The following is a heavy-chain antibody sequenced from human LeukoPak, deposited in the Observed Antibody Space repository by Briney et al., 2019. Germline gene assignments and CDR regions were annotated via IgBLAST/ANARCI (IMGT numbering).Heavy chain of an antibody. Sequence: SETLSLTCTVSGGSISSSSYYWGWIRQPPGKGLEWIGSIYYSGSTYYNPSLKSRVTISVDTSKNQFSLKLSSVTAADTAVYYCARGDSSSWYQKQDDAFDIWGQGTMVTVSS. D-gene: IGHD6-13*01. CDR3: ARGDSSSWYQKQDDAFDI. J-gene: IGHJ3*02. V-gene: IGHV4-39*07. CDR2: IYYSGST. CDR1: GGSISSSSYY.